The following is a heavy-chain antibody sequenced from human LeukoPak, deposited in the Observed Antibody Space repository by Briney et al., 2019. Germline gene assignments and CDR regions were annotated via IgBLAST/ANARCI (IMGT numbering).Heavy chain of an antibody. CDR2: IYHSGSI. Sequence: SETLSLTCTVSGVSISNHYSSWIRQPPGKGLEWIGYIYHSGSIYYNPSLKSRGTISVDRSKNQFSLKLSSVTAADTAVYYCARDAAAGTWYFDLWGRGTLVTVSS. J-gene: IGHJ2*01. V-gene: IGHV4-59*11. D-gene: IGHD6-13*01. CDR3: ARDAAAGTWYFDL. CDR1: GVSISNHY.